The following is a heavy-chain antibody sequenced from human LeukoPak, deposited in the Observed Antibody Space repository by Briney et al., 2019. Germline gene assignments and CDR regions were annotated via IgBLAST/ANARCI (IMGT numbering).Heavy chain of an antibody. J-gene: IGHJ4*02. CDR3: ARDHYFDY. Sequence: SETLSLTCTASGGSISGYYWSWIRQPPGKGLEWIGNIYYSGSTNYNPSLKSRVTISVDTSKNQFSLKLSSVTAADTAVYYCARDHYFDYWGQGTLVTVSS. CDR2: IYYSGST. V-gene: IGHV4-59*01. CDR1: GGSISGYY.